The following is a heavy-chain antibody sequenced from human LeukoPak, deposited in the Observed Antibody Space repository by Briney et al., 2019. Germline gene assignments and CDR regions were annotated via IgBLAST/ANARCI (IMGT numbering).Heavy chain of an antibody. J-gene: IGHJ5*02. Sequence: SETLSLTCTVSGGSISSSSYYWGWIRQPPGKGLEWIGSIYYSGSTNYNPSLKSRVTISVDTSKNQFSLKLSSVTAADTAVYYCARGSDYYGSVRRNWFDPWGQGTLVTVSS. D-gene: IGHD3-10*01. CDR3: ARGSDYYGSVRRNWFDP. V-gene: IGHV4-39*07. CDR1: GGSISSSSYY. CDR2: IYYSGST.